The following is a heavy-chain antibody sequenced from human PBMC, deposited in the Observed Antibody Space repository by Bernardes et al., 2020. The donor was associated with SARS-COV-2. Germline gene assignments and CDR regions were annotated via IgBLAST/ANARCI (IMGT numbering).Heavy chain of an antibody. CDR2: IIPILGIA. V-gene: IGHV1-69*02. D-gene: IGHD6-13*01. J-gene: IGHJ6*02. CDR1: GGTFSSYT. Sequence: SVKVSCKASGGTFSSYTISWVRQAPGQGLEWMGRIIPILGIANYAQKFQGRVTITADKSTSTAYMELSSLRSEDTAVYYCARGEGMNYYYYGMDVWGQGTTVTVSS. CDR3: ARGEGMNYYYYGMDV.